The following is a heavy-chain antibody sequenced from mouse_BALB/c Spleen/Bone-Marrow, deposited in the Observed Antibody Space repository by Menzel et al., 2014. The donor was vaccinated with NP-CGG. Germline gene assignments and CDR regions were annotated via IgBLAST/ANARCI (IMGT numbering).Heavy chain of an antibody. Sequence: QVQLQQSGAELVRPGASVKLSCKASGYSFTSYWMNWVKQRPGHGLEWIGMIHLSDTETRLNQRFKDKATLTVDKSSSTAYMQLNSPTSEDSAVYYCARLEGNYGSTFAYWGQGTLVTVSA. CDR1: GYSFTSYW. D-gene: IGHD1-1*01. V-gene: IGHV1-61*01. CDR2: IHLSDTET. CDR3: ARLEGNYGSTFAY. J-gene: IGHJ3*01.